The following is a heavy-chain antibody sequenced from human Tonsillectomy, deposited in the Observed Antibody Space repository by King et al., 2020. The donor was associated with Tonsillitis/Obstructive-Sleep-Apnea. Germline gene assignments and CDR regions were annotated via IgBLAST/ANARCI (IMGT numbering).Heavy chain of an antibody. D-gene: IGHD2-15*01. Sequence: QLVQSGAEVKKPGESLKISCKGSGYSFTNYWIGWVRQMPGKGLEWMGIIYPDDSYTRYSPSFQGHVTISADKSISTAYLQWSSLKASDTAMFYCARRTRYCSGGSCPDAFDIWGQGTMVTVSS. CDR2: IYPDDSYT. V-gene: IGHV5-51*01. J-gene: IGHJ3*02. CDR1: GYSFTNYW. CDR3: ARRTRYCSGGSCPDAFDI.